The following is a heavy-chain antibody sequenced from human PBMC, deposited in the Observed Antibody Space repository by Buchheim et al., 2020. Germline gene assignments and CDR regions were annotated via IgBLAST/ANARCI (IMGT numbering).Heavy chain of an antibody. Sequence: QVTLRESGPALVKPTQTLTLTCSFSGFSLSTSGMCVSWIRQPPGKALEWLALIDWDDDNYYSTSLKTRLTISKDTSKNQVVLTMTNMHPVDTATYYCVRIVGTPTDYYYYGMDVWGQGTT. D-gene: IGHD1-1*01. CDR1: GFSLSTSGMC. CDR2: IDWDDDN. J-gene: IGHJ6*02. V-gene: IGHV2-70*01. CDR3: VRIVGTPTDYYYYGMDV.